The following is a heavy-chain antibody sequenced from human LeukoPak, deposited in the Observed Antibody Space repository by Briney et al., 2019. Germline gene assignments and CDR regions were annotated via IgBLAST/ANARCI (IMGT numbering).Heavy chain of an antibody. CDR2: IYSSGST. CDR1: GGSISSYY. V-gene: IGHV4-59*01. CDR3: ARFAYCGGHCWYYFDY. Sequence: SETLSLTCTVSGGSISSYYWSWIRQPPGKGLEWIGYIYSSGSTNYNPSLKSRITISADTSKNQFSLKLSSVTAADTAVYYCARFAYCGGHCWYYFDYWGQGSLVTVS. J-gene: IGHJ4*02. D-gene: IGHD2-21*02.